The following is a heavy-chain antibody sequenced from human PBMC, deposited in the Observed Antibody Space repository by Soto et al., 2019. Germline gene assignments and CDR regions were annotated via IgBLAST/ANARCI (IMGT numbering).Heavy chain of an antibody. V-gene: IGHV3-73*02. Sequence: EVQLVESGGGLVQPGGSLKLSCAASGFTFSGSAMHWVRQASGKGLEWVGRIRSKANSYATAYAASVKGRFTISRDDSKNTADLQMNSLKTEDTAVYYFTRQDYGDYTYYYYYGMDVWGQGTTVTVSS. D-gene: IGHD4-17*01. CDR1: GFTFSGSA. J-gene: IGHJ6*02. CDR2: IRSKANSYAT. CDR3: TRQDYGDYTYYYYYGMDV.